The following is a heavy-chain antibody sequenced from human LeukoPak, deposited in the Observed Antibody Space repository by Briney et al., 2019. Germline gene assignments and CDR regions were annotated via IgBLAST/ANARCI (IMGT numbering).Heavy chain of an antibody. V-gene: IGHV3-30*04. CDR3: DSDGLYGVVSPWYYFYYMDV. Sequence: GGSLRLSCAASVFTFISYAMQWVRQAPGKGLEWVAVISYDGSNKYYADSVKGRFTISRDNSKNTLYLQMNSLRAEDTAVYYCDSDGLYGVVSPWYYFYYMDVWGKGTTVTVSS. CDR2: ISYDGSNK. CDR1: VFTFISYA. D-gene: IGHD3-3*01. J-gene: IGHJ6*03.